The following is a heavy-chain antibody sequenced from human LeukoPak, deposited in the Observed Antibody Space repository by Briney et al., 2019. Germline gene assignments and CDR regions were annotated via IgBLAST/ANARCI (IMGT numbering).Heavy chain of an antibody. CDR1: GGSLSSYY. CDR3: ARVGSSWRYFDY. V-gene: IGHV4-59*01. J-gene: IGHJ4*02. CDR2: IYYSGST. Sequence: PSETLSLTCTVSGGSLSSYYWSWIRQPPGKELEWIGYIYYSGSTNYNPSLKSRVTISVDTSKNQFSLKLSSVPAADTAVYYCARVGSSWRYFDYWGQGTLVTVSS. D-gene: IGHD6-13*01.